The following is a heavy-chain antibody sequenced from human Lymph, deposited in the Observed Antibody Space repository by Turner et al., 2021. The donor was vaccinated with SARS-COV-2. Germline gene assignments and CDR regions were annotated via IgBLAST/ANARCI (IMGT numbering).Heavy chain of an antibody. J-gene: IGHJ6*02. V-gene: IGHV3-30*04. CDR1: GFTFSTYA. Sequence: VQLVESGGGVVQPGRSLRLSCASSGFTFSTYAIYWVRQAPGKGLEGVEVISYDGSNKYYADSVKGRFTISRDNSKNTLYLQMNSLRAEDTAVYYCARYASGGYFYYGMDVWGQGTTVTVSS. D-gene: IGHD3-10*01. CDR2: ISYDGSNK. CDR3: ARYASGGYFYYGMDV.